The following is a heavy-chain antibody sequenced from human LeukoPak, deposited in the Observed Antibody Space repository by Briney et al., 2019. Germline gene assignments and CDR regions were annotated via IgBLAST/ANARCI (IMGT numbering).Heavy chain of an antibody. J-gene: IGHJ4*02. V-gene: IGHV4-59*08. Sequence: SETLSLTCTVSGGSISGYDWSWIRQPPGKGLEWMGYIHYSGSTNYNASLKSRVTISVDTSKNQFSLKLSSVTAADTAIYYCARLSRYGSGNYYPDYWGQGTLVTVSS. CDR1: GGSISGYD. CDR3: ARLSRYGSGNYYPDY. D-gene: IGHD3-10*01. CDR2: IHYSGST.